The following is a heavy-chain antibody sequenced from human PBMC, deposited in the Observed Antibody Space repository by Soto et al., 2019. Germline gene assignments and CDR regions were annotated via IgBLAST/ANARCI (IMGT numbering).Heavy chain of an antibody. Sequence: QVQLVQSGPDVRKPGASVKVSCEASGYTFTTSGISWVRQVPGQGLEWMGWISTYNGDTNSAQNFQGRVLMTADTSTGTAYMELMSLKSDDTAVYYCARQGSGPYYYYGLDVWGQGTIVTVSS. V-gene: IGHV1-18*01. CDR2: ISTYNGDT. J-gene: IGHJ6*02. D-gene: IGHD1-26*01. CDR1: GYTFTTSG. CDR3: ARQGSGPYYYYGLDV.